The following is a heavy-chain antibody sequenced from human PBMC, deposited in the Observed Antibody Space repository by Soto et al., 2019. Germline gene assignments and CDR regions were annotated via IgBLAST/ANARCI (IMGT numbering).Heavy chain of an antibody. Sequence: SETLSLTSAVYGGTFSGYDWSWIRQPPGKGLEWIGEIKHSGSTNYNPSLKSRVTISVDTSKNQFSLKLSSVTAADTAVYYCAREAGSVYYYYYMDVWGKGTTVTVSS. CDR3: AREAGSVYYYYYMDV. D-gene: IGHD6-19*01. V-gene: IGHV4-34*01. CDR2: IKHSGST. J-gene: IGHJ6*03. CDR1: GGTFSGYD.